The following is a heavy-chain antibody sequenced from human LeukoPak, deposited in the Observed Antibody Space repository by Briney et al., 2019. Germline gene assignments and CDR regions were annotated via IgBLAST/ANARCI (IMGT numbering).Heavy chain of an antibody. Sequence: GGSLRLSCAACGFTFCNAWMSGVRQAPGKGVEGVGRIKSKSDGETTDYAAGVKGRFTISRDDSKNTLYLQMNSLKTEDTALYYCTTDSDDFDYWGQGTLVTVSS. CDR2: IKSKSDGETT. CDR1: GFTFCNAW. V-gene: IGHV3-15*01. D-gene: IGHD3-3*01. CDR3: TTDSDDFDY. J-gene: IGHJ4*02.